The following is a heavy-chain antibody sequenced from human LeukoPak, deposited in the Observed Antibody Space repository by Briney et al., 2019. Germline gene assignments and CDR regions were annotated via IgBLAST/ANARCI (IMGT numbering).Heavy chain of an antibody. V-gene: IGHV3-7*01. CDR3: ARDIGLRKAAPPGWFDP. Sequence: GGSLRLSCAASGFTFSSYWMSWVRQAPGKGLEWVASINQDGSDKYCADSVKGRFTISRDNANNSLYLQMNSLRADDTAVYYCARDIGLRKAAPPGWFDPWGQGALVTVSS. CDR1: GFTFSSYW. J-gene: IGHJ5*02. D-gene: IGHD6-6*01. CDR2: INQDGSDK.